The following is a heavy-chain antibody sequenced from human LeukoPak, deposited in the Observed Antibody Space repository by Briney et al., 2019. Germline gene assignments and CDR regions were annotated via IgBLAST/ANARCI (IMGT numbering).Heavy chain of an antibody. CDR2: IYTSGST. D-gene: IGHD1-26*01. CDR1: GGSISSYY. V-gene: IGHV4-4*07. J-gene: IGHJ2*01. CDR3: ARVYYSGSYDYWYFDL. Sequence: SETLSLTCTVSGGSISSYYWSWIRQPAGKGLEWIGRIYTSGSTNYNPSLKSRVTISVDTSKNQFSLRLNSVTAADAAVYYCARVYYSGSYDYWYFDLWGRGTLVTVSS.